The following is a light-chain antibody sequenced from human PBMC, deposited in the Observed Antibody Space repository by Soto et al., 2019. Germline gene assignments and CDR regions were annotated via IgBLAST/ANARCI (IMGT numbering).Light chain of an antibody. V-gene: IGLV1-40*01. CDR3: QSYDSSLSGPYV. Sequence: QSALTQPPSVSGAPGQRVTIPCTGSSSNIGAGYDVHWYQQLPGTAPKLLIYGNSNRPSGVPDRFSGSKSGTSASLAITGLQAEDEADYYCQSYDSSLSGPYVFGTGTKVTVL. J-gene: IGLJ1*01. CDR1: SSNIGAGYD. CDR2: GNS.